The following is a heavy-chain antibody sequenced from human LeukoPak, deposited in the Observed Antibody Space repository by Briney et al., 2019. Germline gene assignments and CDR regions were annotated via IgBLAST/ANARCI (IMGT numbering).Heavy chain of an antibody. CDR1: GFTFSNYG. J-gene: IGHJ4*02. CDR2: ISDDGSNK. Sequence: GGSLRLSCAASGFTFSNYGMHYVRQAPGKGLEWVAVISDDGSNKYYADSVNGRFTISRDNSNNTLYMQMNSLRAEDTAVYSCARASGPFDYWGQGTLVTVSS. CDR3: ARASGPFDY. D-gene: IGHD3-10*01. V-gene: IGHV3-30*03.